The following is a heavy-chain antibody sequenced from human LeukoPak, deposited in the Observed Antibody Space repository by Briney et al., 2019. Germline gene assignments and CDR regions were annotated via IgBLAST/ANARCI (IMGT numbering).Heavy chain of an antibody. Sequence: ASVKVSCKASGYTFTSYDINWVRQAPGQGLEWMGGIIPIFGTANYAQKFQGRVTITADESTSTAYMELSSLRSEDTAVYYCASGPTTADFDYWGQGTLVTVSS. J-gene: IGHJ4*02. CDR3: ASGPTTADFDY. D-gene: IGHD5-12*01. CDR1: GYTFTSYD. V-gene: IGHV1-69*13. CDR2: IIPIFGTA.